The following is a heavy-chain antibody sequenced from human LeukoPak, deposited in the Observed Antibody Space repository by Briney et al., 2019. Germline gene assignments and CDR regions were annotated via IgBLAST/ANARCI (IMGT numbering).Heavy chain of an antibody. D-gene: IGHD3-22*01. V-gene: IGHV3-33*01. J-gene: IGHJ4*02. CDR1: GFTFSSYG. Sequence: QAGGSLRLSCAASGFTFSSYGMHWVRQAPGKGLEWVAVIWYDGSNKYYADSVKGRFTISRDNSKNTLYLQMNSLRAEDTAVYYCARLKIGGYYDSSGYSDYWGQGTLVTVSS. CDR2: IWYDGSNK. CDR3: ARLKIGGYYDSSGYSDY.